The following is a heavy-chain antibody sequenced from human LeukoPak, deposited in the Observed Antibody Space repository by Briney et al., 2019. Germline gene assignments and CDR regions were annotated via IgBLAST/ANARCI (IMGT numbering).Heavy chain of an antibody. CDR3: ARVTYYYENAFDV. Sequence: SETLSHTCTVSGDSISDDYWSWLRQPPGKGLEWIGYIYFSGSTNYNPSLKSRVTISVDTSKNQFSLKLSSVTAADTAVYYCARVTYYYENAFDVWGQGTMVTVSS. J-gene: IGHJ3*01. V-gene: IGHV4-59*01. D-gene: IGHD3-22*01. CDR2: IYFSGST. CDR1: GDSISDDY.